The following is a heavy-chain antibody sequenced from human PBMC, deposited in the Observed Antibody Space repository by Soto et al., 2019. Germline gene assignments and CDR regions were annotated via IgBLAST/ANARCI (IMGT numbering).Heavy chain of an antibody. CDR1: GFPLSTYG. Sequence: EVQLLESGGGLVQPGGSLRLSCAASGFPLSTYGMTWVRQAPGKGLEWVSAITGTGGNTYYVDSVKGLFTSSRDNSKNMLYLQVNSLSVEDTAVYYCARIRGYWYGLDVVGQWTTVPVSS. CDR3: ARIRGYWYGLDV. CDR2: ITGTGGNT. V-gene: IGHV3-23*01. J-gene: IGHJ6*02.